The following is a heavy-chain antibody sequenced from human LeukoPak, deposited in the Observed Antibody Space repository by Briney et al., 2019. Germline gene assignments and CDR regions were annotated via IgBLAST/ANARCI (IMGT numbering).Heavy chain of an antibody. CDR3: ARDRVGYCSSTSCYAGDYYYGMDV. D-gene: IGHD2-2*01. J-gene: IGHJ6*02. CDR1: GFTFSSYG. CDR2: MWYDGSNK. V-gene: IGHV3-33*01. Sequence: GGSLRLSCAASGFTFSSYGMHWVRQAPGKGLEWVAVMWYDGSNKYYADSVKGRFTISRDNSKNTLYLQMNSLRAEDTAVYYCARDRVGYCSSTSCYAGDYYYGMDVWGQGTTVTVSS.